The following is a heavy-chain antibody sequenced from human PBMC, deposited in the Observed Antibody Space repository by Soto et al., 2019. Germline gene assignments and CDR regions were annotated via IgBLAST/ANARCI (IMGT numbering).Heavy chain of an antibody. V-gene: IGHV1-18*01. CDR3: ARRQIYGDHYYYYGMDV. D-gene: IGHD4-17*01. CDR2: ISAYNGNT. Sequence: ASVKVSCKASGYTFTSYGISWVRQAPGQGLEWMGWISAYNGNTNYAQKLQGRVTMTTDTSTSTAYMELSSLRSEDTAVYYCARRQIYGDHYYYYGMDVCGQGTTVTVSS. J-gene: IGHJ6*02. CDR1: GYTFTSYG.